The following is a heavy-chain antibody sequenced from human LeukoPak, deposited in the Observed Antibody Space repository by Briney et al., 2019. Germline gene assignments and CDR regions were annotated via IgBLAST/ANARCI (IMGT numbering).Heavy chain of an antibody. D-gene: IGHD6-6*01. CDR1: GFTFSSYG. J-gene: IGHJ3*02. V-gene: IGHV3-30*02. CDR2: IRYDGSNK. CDR3: AKEGRIAARLDAFDI. Sequence: GGSLRLSWAASGFTFSSYGMHWVRQAPGKGLEWVAFIRYDGSNKYYADSVKGRFTISRDNSKNTLYLQMNSLRAEDTAVYYCAKEGRIAARLDAFDIWGQGTMVTVSS.